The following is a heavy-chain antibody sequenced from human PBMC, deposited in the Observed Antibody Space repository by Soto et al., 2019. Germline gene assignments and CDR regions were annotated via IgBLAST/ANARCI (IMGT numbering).Heavy chain of an antibody. D-gene: IGHD6-6*01. Sequence: QVQLQESGPGLVKPSGTLSLTCAVSGGSISSSNWWSWVRQPPGKGLEWIGEIYHSGSTNYNPSLERRFTISLDKSKNQFSLKLSSVTAADTAVYYCASSLSKYSSSNGVYWGQGTLVTVSS. CDR3: ASSLSKYSSSNGVY. V-gene: IGHV4-4*02. CDR2: IYHSGST. CDR1: GGSISSSNW. J-gene: IGHJ4*02.